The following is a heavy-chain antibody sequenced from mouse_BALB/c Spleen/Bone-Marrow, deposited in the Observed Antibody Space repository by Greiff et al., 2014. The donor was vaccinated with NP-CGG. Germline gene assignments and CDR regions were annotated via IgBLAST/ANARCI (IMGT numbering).Heavy chain of an antibody. J-gene: IGHJ2*01. D-gene: IGHD2-14*01. CDR1: GFTFSSYS. CDR2: ISSGGGYT. V-gene: IGHV5-9-3*01. Sequence: VQLKESGAGLAKPGGSLKLSCAASGFTFSSYSMSWVHQTPEKGLEWVGTISSGGGYTYYPDNVKGRFTISRDNAKNTRYLQMRSLRSEDKAMYYYAREGYHRYDGRGFDYWGQGTTLTVSS. CDR3: AREGYHRYDGRGFDY.